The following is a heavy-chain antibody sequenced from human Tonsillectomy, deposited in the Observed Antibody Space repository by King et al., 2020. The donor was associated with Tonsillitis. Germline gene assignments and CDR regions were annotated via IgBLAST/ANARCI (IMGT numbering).Heavy chain of an antibody. CDR1: GFSLITSGVG. J-gene: IGHJ3*02. CDR2: IYWDNDT. V-gene: IGHV2-5*02. D-gene: IGHD5-12*01. CDR3: ARRHSGLLVAAPIRDAFDI. Sequence: ITLQESGPTLVKPTETLTLTCTFSGFSLITSGVGVGWIRQPPGKALEWLALIYWDNDTRYRPSLKSRLTITKDTSRNKVVLTMTNMDPVDTATYFCARRHSGLLVAAPIRDAFDIWGQGTMVTVSS.